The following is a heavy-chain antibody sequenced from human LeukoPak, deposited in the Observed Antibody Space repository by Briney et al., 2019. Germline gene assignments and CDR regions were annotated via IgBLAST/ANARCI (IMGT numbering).Heavy chain of an antibody. CDR3: ARPMVRGVLRWDP. J-gene: IGHJ5*02. CDR1: GFTFSSYS. D-gene: IGHD3-10*01. CDR2: ISSSSSYI. Sequence: GGSLRLSCAASGFTFSSYSMNWVRQAPGKGLEWVSSISSSSSYIYYADSVKGRFTISRDNAKNSLYLQMNSLRAEDTAVYYCARPMVRGVLRWDPWGQGTLVTVSS. V-gene: IGHV3-21*01.